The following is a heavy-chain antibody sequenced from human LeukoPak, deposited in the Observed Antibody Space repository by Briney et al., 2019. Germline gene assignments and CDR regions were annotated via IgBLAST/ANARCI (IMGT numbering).Heavy chain of an antibody. CDR1: GYSINSAHY. D-gene: IGHD3-22*01. CDR3: ARRHSSMIVVVT. V-gene: IGHV4-38-2*01. J-gene: IGHJ5*02. CDR2: ISQSAIA. Sequence: PSETLSLTCAVSGYSINSAHYWVWIRQPPGKGLEWIGNISQSAIASYNPSLKSRVTISVDTSKNQFSLKMTSLTAADTAVYYCARRHSSMIVVVTWGQGTLVTVSS.